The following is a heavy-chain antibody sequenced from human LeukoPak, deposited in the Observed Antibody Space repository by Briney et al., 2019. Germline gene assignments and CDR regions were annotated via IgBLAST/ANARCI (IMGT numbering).Heavy chain of an antibody. J-gene: IGHJ4*02. CDR3: VKLLGTATTYDS. CDR1: GFTFSGNW. Sequence: AGGSLRLSCEASGFTFSGNWMSWVRQAPGKGLEWVASINPDGSQKLYVDSVKGRFTISRDNTKSSLYLQMNSLGAEDTAMYYCVKLLGTATTYDSWGQGARVTVSS. D-gene: IGHD5-24*01. V-gene: IGHV3-7*01. CDR2: INPDGSQK.